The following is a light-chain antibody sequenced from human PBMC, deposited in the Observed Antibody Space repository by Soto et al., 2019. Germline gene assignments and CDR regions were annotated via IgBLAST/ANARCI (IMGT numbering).Light chain of an antibody. J-gene: IGKJ1*01. CDR3: QRYDSLRT. V-gene: IGKV3-11*01. CDR2: GAS. Sequence: EVVLTQSPATLSLSPGERATLSCRASQSVSSYLAWYQQKPGQAPRLLIYGASNRATGIPDRLSGSGSGTDFTLTITRLEPEDFAMYYCQRYDSLRTFGQGSNVAIK. CDR1: QSVSSY.